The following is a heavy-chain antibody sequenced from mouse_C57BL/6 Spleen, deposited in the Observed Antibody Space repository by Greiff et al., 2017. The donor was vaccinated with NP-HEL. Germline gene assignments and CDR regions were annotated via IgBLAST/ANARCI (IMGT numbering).Heavy chain of an antibody. V-gene: IGHV14-4*01. D-gene: IGHD2-3*01. CDR1: GFNIKDDY. CDR3: TFDGSYFDY. CDR2: IDPENGDT. J-gene: IGHJ2*01. Sequence: EVQLQQSGAELVRPGASVKLSCTASGFNIKDDYMHWVKQRPEQGLEWIGWIDPENGDTEYASKFQGKATITADTSSNTAYLQLSSLTSEDTAVYYCTFDGSYFDYWGQGTTLTVSS.